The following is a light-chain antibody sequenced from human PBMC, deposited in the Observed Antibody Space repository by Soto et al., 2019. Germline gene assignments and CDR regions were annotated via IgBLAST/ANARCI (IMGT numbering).Light chain of an antibody. J-gene: IGLJ3*02. V-gene: IGLV1-40*01. CDR3: QSYDSSLSGWV. CDR1: TSNIGAGYD. Sequence: QAVLTQPPSVSGAPGQRVTISCSGSTSNIGAGYDVHWYQQLPRTAPKLLVFGNTNRPSGVPDRFSGSKSGTSASLAITGLQAEDEADYYCQSYDSSLSGWVFGGGTQLTVL. CDR2: GNT.